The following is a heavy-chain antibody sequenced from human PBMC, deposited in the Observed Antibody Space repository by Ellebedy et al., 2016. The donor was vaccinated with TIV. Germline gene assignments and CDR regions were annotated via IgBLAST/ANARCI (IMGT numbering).Heavy chain of an antibody. V-gene: IGHV3-7*01. CDR2: IKEDGSEK. Sequence: PGGSLRLSCAASGFTFSNYWMSWVRQAPGKGLEWVANIKEDGSEKYYVESVKSRFTMSRDNAKNSLYLQMTSLRDEDTAVYYCVRDRAGIHFIPWYFDLWGRGTLVTVSS. CDR3: VRDRAGIHFIPWYFDL. CDR1: GFTFSNYW. D-gene: IGHD2-21*01. J-gene: IGHJ2*01.